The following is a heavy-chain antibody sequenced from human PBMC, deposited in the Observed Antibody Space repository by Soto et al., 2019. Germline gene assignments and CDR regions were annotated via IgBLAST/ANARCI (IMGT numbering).Heavy chain of an antibody. CDR1: GFTFSTYG. CDR3: AKESYYDSSTSCYYGMDV. Sequence: GGSLRLSCAASGFTFSTYGMHWVRQAPGKGLEWVAVISYDGSDKYYADSVKGRFTISRDSSKNMLYLQMNSLRAEDTAIYYCAKESYYDSSTSCYYGMDVWGQGTTVTVSS. CDR2: ISYDGSDK. V-gene: IGHV3-30*18. D-gene: IGHD3-22*01. J-gene: IGHJ6*02.